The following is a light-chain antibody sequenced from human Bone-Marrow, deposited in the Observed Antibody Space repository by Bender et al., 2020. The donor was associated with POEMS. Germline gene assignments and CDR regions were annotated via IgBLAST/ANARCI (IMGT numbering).Light chain of an antibody. CDR1: GSDVVGYNY. CDR3: SSYAGTDSLI. Sequence: QSALTQPASVSGSPGQSITISCTGTGSDVVGYNYVAWYLQHPGKGPKLMIYDVSNRPSGVPDRFSGSKSGNTASLTVSGLQYEDEADYYCSSYAGTDSLIFGGGTKLTVL. J-gene: IGLJ2*01. CDR2: DVS. V-gene: IGLV2-14*03.